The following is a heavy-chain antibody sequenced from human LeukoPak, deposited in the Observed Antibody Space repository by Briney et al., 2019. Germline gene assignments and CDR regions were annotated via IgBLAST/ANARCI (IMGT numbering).Heavy chain of an antibody. Sequence: PSETLSLTCAVSGASISGSGYYWGWIRQPPGKGLEWIGNIYSSGSTYYNASLQSRVTISIDTSKNQFSLKLSSVTAADTAVYYCARVLFRAWTFSGKFGFDIWGQGTMVTVSS. CDR3: ARVLFRAWTFSGKFGFDI. J-gene: IGHJ3*02. D-gene: IGHD3-10*01. CDR1: GASISGSGYY. CDR2: IYSSGST. V-gene: IGHV4-39*07.